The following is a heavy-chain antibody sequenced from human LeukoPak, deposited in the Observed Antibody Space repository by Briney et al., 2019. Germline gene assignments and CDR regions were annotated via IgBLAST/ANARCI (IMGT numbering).Heavy chain of an antibody. Sequence: ASVKLSCKASGYTFTAYYIYWVRQAPGQGLEWLGFIKPNSGDTIYAQMFRGRVTMTRDTSISTAYMELSRLTSDDTAVYYCARLVGDTATRGDWGQGPLVTVSS. CDR3: ARLVGDTATRGD. CDR2: IKPNSGDT. J-gene: IGHJ4*02. D-gene: IGHD1-7*01. V-gene: IGHV1-2*02. CDR1: GYTFTAYY.